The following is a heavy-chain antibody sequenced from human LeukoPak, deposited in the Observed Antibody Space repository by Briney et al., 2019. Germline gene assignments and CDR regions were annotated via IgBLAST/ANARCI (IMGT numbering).Heavy chain of an antibody. V-gene: IGHV4-4*07. Sequence: SETLSLTCTVSGASITSFYVTWIRQPAGKGLEWIGLIYSSGSTIYNPSLQSRVAMSVDMTKNQLSLKRSSVTAADTAMYYWARKDGDYWGQGTLVTVSS. CDR2: IYSSGST. J-gene: IGHJ4*02. CDR3: ARKDGDY. CDR1: GASITSFY. D-gene: IGHD6-6*01.